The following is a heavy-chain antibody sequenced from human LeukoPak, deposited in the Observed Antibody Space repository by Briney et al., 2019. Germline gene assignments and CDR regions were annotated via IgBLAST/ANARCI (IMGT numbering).Heavy chain of an antibody. V-gene: IGHV1-2*02. CDR2: INPNSGVT. Sequence: GASVKVSCKASGYTFTDYYMHWVRQAPGQGLEWMGWINPNSGVTIYAQRFQGRVTMTRDTSISTAYMVLSSLRSDDTAVYYCARDLNDYCATTSCFTATDQIETMVDNWGQGTLVTVSS. J-gene: IGHJ4*02. CDR1: GYTFTDYY. CDR3: ARDLNDYCATTSCFTATDQIETMVDN. D-gene: IGHD4/OR15-4a*01.